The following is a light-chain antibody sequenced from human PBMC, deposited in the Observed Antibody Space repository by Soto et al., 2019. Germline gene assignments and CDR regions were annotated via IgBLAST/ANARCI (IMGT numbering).Light chain of an antibody. CDR2: GAS. V-gene: IGKV3-11*01. J-gene: IGKJ4*01. CDR1: QSVSSY. Sequence: EVILTQSPASLSLSPGERATVSCRASQSVSSYLAWYQQKPGQAPRLLIYGASNRATGIPARFSGRGSGTDLPLAISNLESEDFALYYGQQHTNWPITFGGGTKVEIK. CDR3: QQHTNWPIT.